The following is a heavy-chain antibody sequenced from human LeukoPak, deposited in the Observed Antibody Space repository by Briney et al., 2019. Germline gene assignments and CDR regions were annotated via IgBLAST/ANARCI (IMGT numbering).Heavy chain of an antibody. V-gene: IGHV3-23*01. Sequence: GGSLRLSCAASGFTFSTYAMTWVRQAPGRGLEWVSTIRGSGGSTYYADSVKGRFTISRDISKNTLYLQMNNLRAEDTAVYYCARYCSGGSCYSGLVYWGQGTLVAVSS. CDR1: GFTFSTYA. J-gene: IGHJ4*02. CDR3: ARYCSGGSCYSGLVY. D-gene: IGHD2-15*01. CDR2: IRGSGGST.